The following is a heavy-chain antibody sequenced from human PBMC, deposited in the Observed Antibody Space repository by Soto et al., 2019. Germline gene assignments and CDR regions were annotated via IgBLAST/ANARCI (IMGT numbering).Heavy chain of an antibody. J-gene: IGHJ4*02. CDR3: ARAPRDYYDSSGYFDY. D-gene: IGHD3-22*01. CDR2: INPNSGGT. V-gene: IGHV1-2*04. CDR1: GYTFTGYY. Sequence: ASVKVSCKASGYTFTGYYMHWVRQAPGQGLEWMGWINPNSGGTNYAQKFQGWVTMTRDTSISTAYMELSRLRSDDTAVYYCARAPRDYYDSSGYFDYWGQGTLVTVSS.